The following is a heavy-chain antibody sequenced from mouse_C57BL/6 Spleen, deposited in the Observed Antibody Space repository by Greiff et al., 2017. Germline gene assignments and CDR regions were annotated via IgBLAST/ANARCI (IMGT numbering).Heavy chain of an antibody. V-gene: IGHV5-6*01. Sequence: MQLKESGGDLVKPGGSLKLSCAASGFTFSSYGMSWVRQTPDKRLEWVATISSGGSYTYYPDSVKGRFTISRDNAKNTLYLQMSSLKSEDTAMYYCARHGDYDEERYYFDYWGQGTTLTVSS. CDR1: GFTFSSYG. CDR3: ARHGDYDEERYYFDY. CDR2: ISSGGSYT. J-gene: IGHJ2*01. D-gene: IGHD2-4*01.